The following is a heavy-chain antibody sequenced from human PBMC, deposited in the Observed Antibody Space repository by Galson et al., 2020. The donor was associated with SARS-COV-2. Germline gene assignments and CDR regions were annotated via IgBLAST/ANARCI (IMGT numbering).Heavy chain of an antibody. V-gene: IGHV2-26*01. D-gene: IGHD3-9*01. CDR3: ARIRGVLRYFDWLLLDYYYMDV. J-gene: IGHJ6*03. Sequence: WIRQPPGKALEWLAHIFSNDEKSYSTSLKSRLTISKDTSKSQVVLTMTNMDPVDTATYYCARIRGVLRYFDWLLLDYYYMDVWGKGTTVTISS. CDR2: IFSNDEK.